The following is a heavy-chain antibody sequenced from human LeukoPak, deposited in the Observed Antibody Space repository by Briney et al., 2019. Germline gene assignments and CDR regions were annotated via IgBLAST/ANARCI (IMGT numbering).Heavy chain of an antibody. Sequence: PGGSLRLSCAASGFTFSSYAMSWVRQPPGKGLEWIGEINHSGSTNYNPSLKSRVTISVDTSKNQFSLKLSSVTAADTAVYYCAGGFWSGYYFGTDWGQGTLVTVSS. J-gene: IGHJ4*02. CDR2: INHSGST. CDR3: AGGFWSGYYFGTD. V-gene: IGHV4-34*08. CDR1: GFTFSSYA. D-gene: IGHD3-3*01.